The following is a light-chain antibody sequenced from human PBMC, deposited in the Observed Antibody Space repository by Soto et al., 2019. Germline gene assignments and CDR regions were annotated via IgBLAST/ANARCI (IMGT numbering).Light chain of an antibody. CDR2: GAS. CDR1: ESVRSNY. CDR3: QQYDSSPLFT. V-gene: IGKV3-20*01. Sequence: EIVLTQSPGTLSLSPGERATLSCRASESVRSNYLAWYQQKPGQAPRLLIYGASSRATGIPDRFSGSGSGIDFTLTINTLEPEDFAVYYCQQYDSSPLFTFGPGTKVDIK. J-gene: IGKJ3*01.